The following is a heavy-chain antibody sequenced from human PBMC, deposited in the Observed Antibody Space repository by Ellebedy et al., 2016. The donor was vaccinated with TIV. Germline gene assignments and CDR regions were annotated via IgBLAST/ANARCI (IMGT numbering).Heavy chain of an antibody. J-gene: IGHJ4*02. D-gene: IGHD3-16*01. Sequence: SETLSLXXAVYGGSFSGYYWSWIRQPPGKGLEWIGSIYYSGSTYYNPSLKSRVTISVDTSKNQFSLKLSSVTAADTAVYYCARTYYDYVWGSYSLDYWGQGTLVTVSS. V-gene: IGHV4-34*01. CDR1: GGSFSGYY. CDR3: ARTYYDYVWGSYSLDY. CDR2: IYYSGST.